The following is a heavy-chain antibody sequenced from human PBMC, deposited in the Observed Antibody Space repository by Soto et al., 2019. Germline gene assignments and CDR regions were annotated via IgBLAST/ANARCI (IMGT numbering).Heavy chain of an antibody. D-gene: IGHD1-1*01. CDR1: GFSLTSSGMS. Sequence: SCPTLVNPTQTLTLTCTFSGFSLTSSGMSVTWIRQPPGKALEWLALTDDNDHKYYNSSLRTRLTLSMDTSKNHVVLTMTNMEPVDKGMYFCARLLKGGTSDWNQIDLWGQGTLVTVSS. CDR2: TDDNDHK. V-gene: IGHV2-70*01. CDR3: ARLLKGGTSDWNQIDL. J-gene: IGHJ5*02.